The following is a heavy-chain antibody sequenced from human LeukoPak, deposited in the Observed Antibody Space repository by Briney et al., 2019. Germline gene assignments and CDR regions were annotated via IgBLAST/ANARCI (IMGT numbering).Heavy chain of an antibody. CDR2: ISGSGGST. CDR1: GFTFSSYA. CDR3: AKDSSKLRYFDWLPIAFDI. D-gene: IGHD3-9*01. Sequence: PGGSLRLSCAASGFTFSSYAMSWVRQAPGKGLEWVSAISGSGGSTYYADSVKGRFTIPRDNSKNTLYLQMNSLRAEDTAVYYCAKDSSKLRYFDWLPIAFDIWGQGTMVTVSS. J-gene: IGHJ3*02. V-gene: IGHV3-23*01.